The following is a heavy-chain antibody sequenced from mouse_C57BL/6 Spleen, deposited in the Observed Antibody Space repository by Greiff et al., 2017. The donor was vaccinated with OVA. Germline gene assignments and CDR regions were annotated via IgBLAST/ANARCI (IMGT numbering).Heavy chain of an antibody. V-gene: IGHV1-42*01. CDR1: GYSFTGYY. CDR3: ARLSMDY. Sequence: EVQLQESGPELVQPGASVKISCKASGYSFTGYYMNWVKQSPEKSLEWIGEINPSTGGTTYNQKFKAKATLTVDKSSSTAYMQLKSLTSEDSAVYYCARLSMDYWGQGTSVTVSA. CDR2: INPSTGGT. J-gene: IGHJ4*01.